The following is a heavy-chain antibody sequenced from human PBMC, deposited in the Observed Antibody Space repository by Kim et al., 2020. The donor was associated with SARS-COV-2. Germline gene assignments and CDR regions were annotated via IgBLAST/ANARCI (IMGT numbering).Heavy chain of an antibody. V-gene: IGHV4-31*03. D-gene: IGHD5-18*01. CDR3: ASTRGYSYGYEDGYEDY. CDR1: GGSISSGGYY. Sequence: SETLSLTCTVSGGSISSGGYYWSWIRQHPGKGLEWIGYIYYSGSTYYNPSLKSRVTISVDTSKNQFSLKLSSVTAADTAVYYCASTRGYSYGYEDGYEDYWGQGTLVTVSS. CDR2: IYYSGST. J-gene: IGHJ4*02.